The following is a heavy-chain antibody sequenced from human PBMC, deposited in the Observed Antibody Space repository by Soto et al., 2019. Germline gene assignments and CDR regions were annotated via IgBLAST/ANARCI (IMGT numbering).Heavy chain of an antibody. Sequence: QVQLQESGPGLVKPSGTLSLTCAVSGASISSTNWWSWVRQAPGEGLEWIGEIFHSGTTTYNPSLKSRVIISMDTSTNQLSLRLDSVTAADTAVYFCARHIAVPTTRGFDYWGQGILVTVSS. V-gene: IGHV4-4*02. CDR3: ARHIAVPTTRGFDY. J-gene: IGHJ4*02. CDR2: IFHSGTT. CDR1: GASISSTNW. D-gene: IGHD2-15*01.